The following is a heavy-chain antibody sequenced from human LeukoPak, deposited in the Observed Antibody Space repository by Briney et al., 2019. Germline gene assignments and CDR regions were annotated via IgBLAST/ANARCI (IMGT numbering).Heavy chain of an antibody. J-gene: IGHJ4*02. CDR1: GGSISGSNYY. D-gene: IGHD6-6*01. CDR2: IYYSGST. V-gene: IGHV4-39*01. Sequence: PSETLSLTCTVSGGSISGSNYYWGWIRQPPGKGLEWIGSIYYSGSTYYNPSLKSRVTISVDTSKNQFSLKLSSVTAADTAVYYCASLHQGYSSSSGYFDGFYFDYWGQGTLVTVSS. CDR3: ASLHQGYSSSSGYFDGFYFDY.